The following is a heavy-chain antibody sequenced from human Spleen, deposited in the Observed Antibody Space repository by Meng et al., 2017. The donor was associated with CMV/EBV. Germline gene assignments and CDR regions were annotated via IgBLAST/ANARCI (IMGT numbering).Heavy chain of an antibody. Sequence: GGSLRLSCAASGFTFSDYYMNWVRQAPGKGLEWVAVISYDGSNKYYADSVKGRFTISRDNSKNTLYLQMNSLRAEDTAVYYCAREGDYDFWSGYGGNYYYGMDVWGQGTTVTVSS. CDR3: AREGDYDFWSGYGGNYYYGMDV. CDR1: GFTFSDYY. D-gene: IGHD3-3*01. J-gene: IGHJ6*02. CDR2: ISYDGSNK. V-gene: IGHV3-30*03.